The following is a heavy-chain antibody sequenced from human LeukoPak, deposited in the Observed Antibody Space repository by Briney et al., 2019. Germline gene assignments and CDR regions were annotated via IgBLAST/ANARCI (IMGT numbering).Heavy chain of an antibody. Sequence: GGSLRLSCAASGFTFSSYGMHWVRQAPGKGLEWVAVIWYDGSNKYYADSVKGRFTISRDNSKNTLYLQMNSLRAEDTAVYYCMPEYYDSSGYSQFDYWGQGTLVTVSS. V-gene: IGHV3-33*01. D-gene: IGHD3-22*01. CDR2: IWYDGSNK. CDR3: MPEYYDSSGYSQFDY. CDR1: GFTFSSYG. J-gene: IGHJ4*02.